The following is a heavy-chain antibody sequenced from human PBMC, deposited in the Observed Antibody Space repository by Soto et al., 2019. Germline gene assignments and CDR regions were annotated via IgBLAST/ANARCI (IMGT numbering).Heavy chain of an antibody. CDR2: ISGSGGNT. D-gene: IGHD6-6*01. V-gene: IGHV3-23*01. CDR3: ANQYTSSSSVDS. CDR1: GFTFTSYA. Sequence: PGGSLRLSCAASGFTFTSYAMSWVRRAPGKGLEWVSGISGSGGNTYYADSVKGRFTISSDNSKNTVYLQMNSLRVEDTAVYYCANQYTSSSSVDSWGQGTLVTVSS. J-gene: IGHJ4*02.